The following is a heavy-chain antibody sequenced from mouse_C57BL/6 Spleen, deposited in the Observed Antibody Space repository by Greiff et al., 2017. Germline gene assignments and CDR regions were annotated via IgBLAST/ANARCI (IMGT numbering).Heavy chain of an antibody. CDR3: ARPGYYGSSFDY. J-gene: IGHJ2*01. Sequence: QVQLKQSGAELVKPGASVKMSCTASGYTFTTYPIEWMKQNHGKSLEWIGNFHPYNDDTKYNEKFKGKATLTVEKSSSTVYLELSRLTSDDSAVYYCARPGYYGSSFDYWGQGTTLTVSS. D-gene: IGHD1-1*01. CDR1: GYTFTTYP. V-gene: IGHV1-47*01. CDR2: FHPYNDDT.